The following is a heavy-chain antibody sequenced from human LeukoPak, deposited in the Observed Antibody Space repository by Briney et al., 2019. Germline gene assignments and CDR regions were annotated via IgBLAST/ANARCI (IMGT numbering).Heavy chain of an antibody. CDR3: ARDDCVD. V-gene: IGHV1-18*01. CDR2: ISAYNNIS. CDR1: GYTFRNYG. J-gene: IGHJ4*02. D-gene: IGHD2-21*01. Sequence: ASVNVSYKTSGYTFRNYGIRWVRQVPAQGLEWKDWISAYNNISRYAQKVQGRVSMTTDTSTSTAYMELRSLRAEDTAVYYCARDDCVDWGQGTLVTVSS.